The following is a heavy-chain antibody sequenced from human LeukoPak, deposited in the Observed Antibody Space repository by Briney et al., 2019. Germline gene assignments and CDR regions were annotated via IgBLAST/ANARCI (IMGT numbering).Heavy chain of an antibody. CDR1: GGSISNYY. CDR2: IYYSGST. Sequence: TSETLSLTCTVSGGSISNYYWSWIRQPPGKGLEWIGYIYYSGSTNYNPSLKSRVTISVDTSKNQFSLKLSSVTAADTAVYYCARAYYDLWSGARYYFDYWGQGTLVTVSS. CDR3: ARAYYDLWSGARYYFDY. J-gene: IGHJ4*02. D-gene: IGHD3-3*01. V-gene: IGHV4-59*01.